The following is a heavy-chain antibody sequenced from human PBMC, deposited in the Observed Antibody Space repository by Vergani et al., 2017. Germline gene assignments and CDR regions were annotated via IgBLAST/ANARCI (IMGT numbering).Heavy chain of an antibody. CDR2: IKQDGSEK. V-gene: IGHV3-7*03. Sequence: EVQLLESGGGLVQPGGSLRLSCAASGFTFSSYWMSWVRQAPGKGLEWVANIKQDGSEKYYVDSVKGRFTISRDNSKNTLYLQMNSLRAEDTAVYYCAKLDGVLNWYFDLWGRGTLVTVSS. CDR1: GFTFSSYW. J-gene: IGHJ2*01. CDR3: AKLDGVLNWYFDL. D-gene: IGHD3/OR15-3a*01.